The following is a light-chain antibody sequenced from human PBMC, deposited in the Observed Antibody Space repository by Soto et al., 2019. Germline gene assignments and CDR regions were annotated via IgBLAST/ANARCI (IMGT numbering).Light chain of an antibody. J-gene: IGLJ2*01. CDR1: SSNIGSNA. CDR3: AAWDDSLNGPVV. Sequence: QSVLTQPPSASGTPGQGVAISCSGSSSNIGSNAVNWYQQLPGTAPKLLIYYNNQRPSGVPDRFSGSKSGTSASLAISGLQSEDEGDYYCAAWDDSLNGPVVFGGGTKLTVL. V-gene: IGLV1-44*01. CDR2: YNN.